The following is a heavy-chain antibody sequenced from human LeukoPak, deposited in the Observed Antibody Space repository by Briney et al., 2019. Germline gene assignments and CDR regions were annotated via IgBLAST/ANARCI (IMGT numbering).Heavy chain of an antibody. CDR1: GFTFSDYY. V-gene: IGHV3-11*01. CDR2: ISSSGSTI. Sequence: GGSLRLSCAASGFTFSDYYMSWIRQAPGKGLEWVSYISSSGSTIYYADSVKGRFTISRDNAKNSLYLQMNSLRAEDTVVYYCARGSQVGAAGLYYYGMDVWGQGTTVTVSS. D-gene: IGHD1-26*01. CDR3: ARGSQVGAAGLYYYGMDV. J-gene: IGHJ6*02.